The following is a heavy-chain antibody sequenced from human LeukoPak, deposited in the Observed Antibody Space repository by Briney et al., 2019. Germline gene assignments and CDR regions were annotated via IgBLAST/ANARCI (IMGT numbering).Heavy chain of an antibody. J-gene: IGHJ5*02. V-gene: IGHV4-59*01. CDR1: GGSISSYY. CDR3: ARHVDPNMSMYNWLDP. CDR2: IYYTGST. Sequence: PSETLSLTCTVSGGSISSYYWSWIRQPPGKGLERIGYIYYTGSTNHNPSLKSRVTVSIDTSKNQFSLKLSSVTAADTAIYYCARHVDPNMSMYNWLDPWGQGTLVTVSS. D-gene: IGHD2/OR15-2a*01.